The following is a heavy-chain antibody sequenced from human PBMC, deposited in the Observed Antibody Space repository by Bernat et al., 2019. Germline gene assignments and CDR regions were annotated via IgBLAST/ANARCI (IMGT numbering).Heavy chain of an antibody. CDR1: GFTFSSYA. Sequence: EVQLLESGGGLVQPGGSLRLSCAASGFTFSSYAMSWVRQAPGKGLEWVSAISGSGGSTYYADSVKGRFTISRDNSKNTLYLQMNSLRAEDTAVYYCANLQGSYYDILTGYPDGGDYWDQGTLVTVSS. CDR3: ANLQGSYYDILTGYPDGGDY. V-gene: IGHV3-23*01. J-gene: IGHJ4*02. D-gene: IGHD3-9*01. CDR2: ISGSGGST.